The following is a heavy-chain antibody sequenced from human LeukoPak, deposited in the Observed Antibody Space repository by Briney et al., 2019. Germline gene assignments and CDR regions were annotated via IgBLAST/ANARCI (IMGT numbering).Heavy chain of an antibody. Sequence: SETLSLTCTVSGGSISSYYWSWIRQPAGKGLEWIGRIYTSGSTNYNPSLKSRVTMSVDTSKNQFSLKLSSVTAADTAVYYCARDGSGWRSTYNWFDPWGQGTLVTVSS. CDR2: IYTSGST. D-gene: IGHD6-19*01. CDR3: ARDGSGWRSTYNWFDP. CDR1: GGSISSYY. V-gene: IGHV4-4*07. J-gene: IGHJ5*02.